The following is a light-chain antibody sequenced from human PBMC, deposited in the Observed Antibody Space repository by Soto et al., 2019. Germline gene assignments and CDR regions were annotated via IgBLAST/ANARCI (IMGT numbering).Light chain of an antibody. CDR3: SSYTISSALV. CDR2: DVN. J-gene: IGLJ1*01. V-gene: IGLV2-14*03. CDR1: SSDIGAYNF. Sequence: QSVLTQPASVSGSPGQSITISCTGTSSDIGAYNFVSWYQQHPGKAPKLMLYDVNIRPSGVSNRFSGSKSGNTASLTISGLQAEDEADYYCSSYTISSALVFGTGTKVTVL.